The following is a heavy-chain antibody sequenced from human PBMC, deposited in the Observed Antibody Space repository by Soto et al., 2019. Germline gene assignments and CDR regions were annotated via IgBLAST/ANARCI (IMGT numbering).Heavy chain of an antibody. Sequence: EVQLVESGGGLVKPGGSLRLSCAASGFTFSSYSMNWVRQAPGKGLEWVSSISSSSSYIYYADSVKGRFTISRDNAKNSLYLQMNSLRAEDAAVYYCARSIAAAGTDPATAPDYWGQGTLVTVS. CDR3: ARSIAAAGTDPATAPDY. CDR2: ISSSSSYI. V-gene: IGHV3-21*01. CDR1: GFTFSSYS. J-gene: IGHJ4*02. D-gene: IGHD6-13*01.